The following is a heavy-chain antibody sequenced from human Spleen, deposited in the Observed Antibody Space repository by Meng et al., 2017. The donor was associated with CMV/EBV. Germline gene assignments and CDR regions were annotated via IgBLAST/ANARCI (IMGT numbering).Heavy chain of an antibody. D-gene: IGHD1-14*01. CDR1: GFTFSSYG. CDR2: IRYDGSNK. Sequence: GESLKISCAASGFTFSSYGMHWVRQAPGKGLEWVAFIRYDGSNKYYADSVKGRFTISRDNSKNTLYLQMNSLRAEDTAVYYCAREAVSATGGACDIWGQGTMVTVSS. V-gene: IGHV3-30*02. J-gene: IGHJ3*02. CDR3: AREAVSATGGACDI.